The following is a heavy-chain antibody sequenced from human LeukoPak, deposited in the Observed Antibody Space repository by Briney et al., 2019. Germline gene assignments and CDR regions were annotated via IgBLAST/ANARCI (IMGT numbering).Heavy chain of an antibody. CDR2: SSGYSGNT. Sequence: ASVKVSCKTSGYTFTSHDISWVRQAPGQGLEWMRWSSGYSGNTNHAQKFQGRVTMTTDTSTSTAYMELRSLRPDDTAVYYCARGAVSTHGFDYWGQGTLVTVSS. D-gene: IGHD5/OR15-5a*01. CDR3: ARGAVSTHGFDY. V-gene: IGHV1-18*01. J-gene: IGHJ4*02. CDR1: GYTFTSHD.